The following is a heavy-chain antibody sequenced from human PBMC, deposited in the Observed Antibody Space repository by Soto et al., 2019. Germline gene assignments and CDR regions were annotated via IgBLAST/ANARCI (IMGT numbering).Heavy chain of an antibody. CDR1: GFTFSNYY. J-gene: IGHJ4*02. CDR3: ASDAEQQLVVGYFDY. Sequence: QVQLVESGGGLVKPGGSLRLSCADSGFTFSNYYMSWIRQAPGMGLEWVSYISGSSAYTNYADSVKGRFTISRDNAKTSLYLQMNSLGAADTAVYSSASDAEQQLVVGYFDYWGPGTLVTVSS. CDR2: ISGSSAYT. D-gene: IGHD6-13*01. V-gene: IGHV3-11*06.